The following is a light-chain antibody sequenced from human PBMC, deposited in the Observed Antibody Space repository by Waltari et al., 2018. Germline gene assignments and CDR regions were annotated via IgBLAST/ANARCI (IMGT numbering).Light chain of an antibody. Sequence: QSVLPQPPSVSAAPGQKVTISCSGITSNIGNNYVSWYQQPPGTAPKLLIYDNDKRPSGIPDRFSGSKSGTSATLGITGLQTGDEANYYCETWDSSLSAWVFGGGTKLTVL. J-gene: IGLJ3*02. CDR3: ETWDSSLSAWV. V-gene: IGLV1-51*01. CDR2: DND. CDR1: TSNIGNNY.